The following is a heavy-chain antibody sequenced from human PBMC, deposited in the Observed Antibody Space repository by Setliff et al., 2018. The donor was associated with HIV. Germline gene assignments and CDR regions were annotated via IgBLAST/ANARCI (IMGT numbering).Heavy chain of an antibody. J-gene: IGHJ3*02. D-gene: IGHD5-12*01. CDR1: GFTFKNSA. CDR2: ISNSDGRT. V-gene: IGHV3-23*01. CDR3: AKMAGRDGYDDAVDN. Sequence: PGGSLRLSCAASGFTFKNSAMSWVRQAPGEGLEWVSTISNSDGRTNYAASVKGRFTISRDNSKNTLYLQMNSLRDEDTAVYYCAKMAGRDGYDDAVDNWSQGTMVTVS.